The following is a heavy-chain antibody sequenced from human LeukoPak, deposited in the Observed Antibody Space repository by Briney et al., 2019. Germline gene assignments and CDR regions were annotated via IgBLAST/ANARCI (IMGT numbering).Heavy chain of an antibody. Sequence: SETLSLTCAVSGGSISSGGYSWSWIRQPPGKGLEWIGYIYHSGSTYYNPSLKSRVTISVDRSKNQFSLKLSSVTAADTAVYYCARVRRIQLWSRNYYYYYGMDVWGQGTTVTVSS. CDR2: IYHSGST. V-gene: IGHV4-30-2*01. J-gene: IGHJ6*02. CDR3: ARVRRIQLWSRNYYYYYGMDV. CDR1: GGSISSGGYS. D-gene: IGHD5-18*01.